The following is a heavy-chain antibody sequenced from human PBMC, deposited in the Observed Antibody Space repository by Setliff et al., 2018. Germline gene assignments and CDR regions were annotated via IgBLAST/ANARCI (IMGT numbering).Heavy chain of an antibody. D-gene: IGHD3-16*01. CDR2: MYYSGST. CDR3: RLWSHKYHDDY. V-gene: IGHV4-39*07. J-gene: IGHJ4*02. CDR1: GGSISSGSYY. Sequence: NPSETLSLTCSVSGGSISSGSYYWGWLRQSPGKGLEWIGSMYYSGSTYYNPSLKGLVTLSVDTTKNQFSLKLTSVTAADTAVYYCRLWSHKYHDDYWGQGTLVTVSS.